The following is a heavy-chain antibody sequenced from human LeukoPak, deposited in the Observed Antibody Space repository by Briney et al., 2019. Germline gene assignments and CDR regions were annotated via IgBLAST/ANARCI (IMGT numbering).Heavy chain of an antibody. Sequence: GGSLRLSCAASGFTFSSYSMNWVRQAPGKGLEWVSSISSSSSYIYYADSVKGRFTISRDNAKNSLYLQMNSLRAEDTAVYYCARGLKRITMTECGYWGQGTLSPSPQ. CDR2: ISSSSSYI. D-gene: IGHD3-22*01. CDR3: ARGLKRITMTECGY. CDR1: GFTFSSYS. V-gene: IGHV3-21*01. J-gene: IGHJ4*02.